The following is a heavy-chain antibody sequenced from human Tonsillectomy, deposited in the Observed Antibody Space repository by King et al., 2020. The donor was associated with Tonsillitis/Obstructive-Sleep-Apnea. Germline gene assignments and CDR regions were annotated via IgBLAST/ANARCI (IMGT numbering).Heavy chain of an antibody. CDR3: ARDLRYSSSVPDY. J-gene: IGHJ4*02. CDR2: ISSSSSYI. Sequence: DVQLVESGGGLVKPGGSLRLSCAASGFTFSSYSMNWVRQAPGKGLEWVSSISSSSSYIYYADSVKGRFTISRDNAKNSLYLQMNSLRAEDTAVYYCARDLRYSSSVPDYWGQGTLVTVSS. D-gene: IGHD2-2*01. V-gene: IGHV3-21*01. CDR1: GFTFSSYS.